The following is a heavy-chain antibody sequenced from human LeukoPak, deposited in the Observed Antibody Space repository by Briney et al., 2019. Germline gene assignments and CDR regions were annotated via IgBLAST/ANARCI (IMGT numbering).Heavy chain of an antibody. CDR2: IYSGGST. CDR1: GFTVSSNY. J-gene: IGHJ4*02. CDR3: AKLPHSASGSYWDS. D-gene: IGHD3-10*01. V-gene: IGHV3-53*01. Sequence: GGSLRLSCAASGFTVSSNYMSWVRQAPGKGREWVAVIYSGGSTYYADSVKRRFTIPRDNSKNTLYLQMTSLSAEDTAVYYCAKLPHSASGSYWDSWGQGALVTVSS.